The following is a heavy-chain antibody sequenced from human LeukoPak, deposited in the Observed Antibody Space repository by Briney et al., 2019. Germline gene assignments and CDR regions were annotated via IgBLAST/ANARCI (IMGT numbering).Heavy chain of an antibody. J-gene: IGHJ4*02. V-gene: IGHV4-34*01. Sequence: SETLSLTCAVYGGSFSGYYWSWIRQPPGKGLQWIGEIDHSGTTNCNPSLKSRVTMSVDTSKNQFSLMLTSVTAADTAVYYCGRTLPRRATAAAAHLDSWGQGTLVTVSS. CDR2: IDHSGTT. D-gene: IGHD6-13*01. CDR1: GGSFSGYY. CDR3: GRTLPRRATAAAAHLDS.